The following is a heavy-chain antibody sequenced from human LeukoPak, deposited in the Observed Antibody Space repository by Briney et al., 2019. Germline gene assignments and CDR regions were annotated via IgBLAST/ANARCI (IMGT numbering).Heavy chain of an antibody. J-gene: IGHJ6*02. CDR3: AVMTTGLYYYSGMDV. D-gene: IGHD4-11*01. V-gene: IGHV1-8*01. CDR1: GYTFTSYD. CDR2: MNPNSGNT. Sequence: GASVKVSCKASGYTFTSYDINWVRQATGQGLEWMGWMNPNSGNTGSAQKFQGRVTMTRNTSISTAYMELSSLRSEDTAVYYCAVMTTGLYYYSGMDVWGQGTTVTVSS.